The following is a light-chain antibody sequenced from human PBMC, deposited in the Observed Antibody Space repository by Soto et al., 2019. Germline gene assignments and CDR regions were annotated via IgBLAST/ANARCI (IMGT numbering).Light chain of an antibody. J-gene: IGKJ1*01. CDR3: QQYANWPKT. CDR1: QSVSSY. V-gene: IGKV3-15*01. Sequence: EIVLTQSPATLSLSPGERATVSCRASQSVSSYLAWYQQKPGQAPRLLIYDASTRATGIPARFSGSGSETEFTLTISSLQSEDLAVYYCQQYANWPKTFGQGTKVDIK. CDR2: DAS.